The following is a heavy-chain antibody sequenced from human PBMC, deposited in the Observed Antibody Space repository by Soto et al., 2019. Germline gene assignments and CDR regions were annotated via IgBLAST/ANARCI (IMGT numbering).Heavy chain of an antibody. CDR3: AREGDYKASSGTRTFDY. J-gene: IGHJ4*02. CDR2: IIPIFGTA. D-gene: IGHD3-22*01. V-gene: IGHV1-69*13. CDR1: GGTFSSYT. Sequence: ASVKVSCKASGGTFSSYTISWVRQAPGQGLEWMGGIIPIFGTANYAQKFQGRVTITADESTSTAYMELSSLRSEDTAVYYCAREGDYKASSGTRTFDYWGQGTLVTVS.